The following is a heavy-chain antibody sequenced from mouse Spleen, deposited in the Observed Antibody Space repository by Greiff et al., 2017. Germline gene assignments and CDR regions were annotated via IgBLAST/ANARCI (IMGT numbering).Heavy chain of an antibody. Sequence: VQLKQSVAELVRPGASVKLSCTASGFNIKNTYMHWVKQRPEQGLEWIGRIDPANGNTKYAPKFQGKATITADTSSNTAYLQLSSLTSEDTAIYYCARGLHYYGSSTWFAYWGQGTLVTVSA. D-gene: IGHD1-1*01. J-gene: IGHJ3*01. CDR3: ARGLHYYGSSTWFAY. CDR2: IDPANGNT. V-gene: IGHV14-3*01. CDR1: GFNIKNTY.